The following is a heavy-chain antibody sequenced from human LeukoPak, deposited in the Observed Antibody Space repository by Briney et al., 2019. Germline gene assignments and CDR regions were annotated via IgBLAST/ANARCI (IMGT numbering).Heavy chain of an antibody. CDR1: GFTFSNYA. J-gene: IGHJ4*02. CDR2: ISYDGHYK. V-gene: IGHV3-30-3*01. CDR3: ARDHAADIVATGEDY. D-gene: IGHD5-12*01. Sequence: GSSLRLSCAASGFTFSNYAMHWVRQAPGKGLEWVAVISYDGHYKYYADSVKGRFTISRDNSRNTLYPQMNSLRGEDTAVYYCARDHAADIVATGEDYWGQGTLVTVSS.